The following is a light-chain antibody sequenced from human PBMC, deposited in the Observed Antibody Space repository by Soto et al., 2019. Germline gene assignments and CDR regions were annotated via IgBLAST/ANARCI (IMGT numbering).Light chain of an antibody. V-gene: IGKV3-20*01. CDR2: GAS. J-gene: IGKJ1*01. Sequence: EIVLTQSPGTLSLSPGERATLSCRASQSVSSSYLAWYQQKPGQAPRLLIYGASSRATGIPDRFSGSGSGTDFTLTISRLEPEDFAVYYCQKYGSSPWTCGQGTKVDI. CDR3: QKYGSSPWT. CDR1: QSVSSSY.